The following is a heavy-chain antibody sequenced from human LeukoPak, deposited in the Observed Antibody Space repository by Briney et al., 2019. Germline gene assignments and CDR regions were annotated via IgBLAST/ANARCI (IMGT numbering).Heavy chain of an antibody. CDR2: IIPIFGTA. D-gene: IGHD2-2*02. V-gene: IGHV1-69*13. CDR3: ARAPLYCSSTSCHMTGGDY. Sequence: GASVKVSCKASGGTFSSYAISWVRQAPGQGLEWIGGIIPIFGTANYAQKFQGRVTITADESTSTAYMELSSLRSEDTAVYYCARAPLYCSSTSCHMTGGDYWGQGTLVTVSS. CDR1: GGTFSSYA. J-gene: IGHJ4*02.